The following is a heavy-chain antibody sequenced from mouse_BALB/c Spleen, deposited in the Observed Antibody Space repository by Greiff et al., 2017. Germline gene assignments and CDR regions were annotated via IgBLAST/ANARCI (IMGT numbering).Heavy chain of an antibody. CDR2: ISDGGSYT. CDR1: GFTFSDYY. J-gene: IGHJ2*01. V-gene: IGHV5-4*02. Sequence: EVKLVESGGGLVKPGGSLKLSCAASGFTFSDYYMYWVRQTPGKRLEWVATISDGGSYTYYPESVKGRFTISRDNAKNNLYLQMSSLKSEDTAMYYCARDYYGYFDDWGQGTTLTVSS. D-gene: IGHD1-1*01. CDR3: ARDYYGYFDD.